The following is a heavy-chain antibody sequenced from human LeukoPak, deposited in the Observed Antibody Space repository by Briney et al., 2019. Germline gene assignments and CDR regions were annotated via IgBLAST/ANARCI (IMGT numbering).Heavy chain of an antibody. J-gene: IGHJ4*02. Sequence: SWTLSLTCAVSGGSISSSNWWSWVRQPPRKGLAWIGEIYHSGSTNYNPSLKSRVTISVDKSKNQFSLKLSSVTAADTAVYYCASTNYYGSGSRIDYWGQGTLVTVSS. CDR2: IYHSGST. V-gene: IGHV4-4*02. CDR3: ASTNYYGSGSRIDY. D-gene: IGHD3-10*01. CDR1: GGSISSSNW.